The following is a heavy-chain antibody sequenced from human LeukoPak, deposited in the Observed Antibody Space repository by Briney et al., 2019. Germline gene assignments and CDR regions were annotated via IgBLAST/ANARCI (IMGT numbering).Heavy chain of an antibody. CDR3: ARHIGVGIEDMDV. D-gene: IGHD3-10*01. J-gene: IGHJ6*03. CDR2: IYVTGT. V-gene: IGHV4-59*08. Sequence: SETLSLTCTVSGGSIGTYYWSWIRQSPGKGLEWIGYIYVTGTRYNPYLQSRVTISVDRSRNQFFLKMSSVTAADTAVYYCARHIGVGIEDMDVWGKGTKVIVSS. CDR1: GGSIGTYY.